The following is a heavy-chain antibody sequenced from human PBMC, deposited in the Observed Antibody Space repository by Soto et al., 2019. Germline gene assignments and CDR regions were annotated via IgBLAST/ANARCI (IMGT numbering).Heavy chain of an antibody. Sequence: QVQLVQSGAEVKKPGASVKISCKASGYTFTRYTMNWVRQAPGQRLEWMGWIEPDNGNRKSSQKFQDRGIITRDTSASTAYMDLSSLRSEDTAVYYCAGGIATGQLDPWGQGTLVTVSS. CDR3: AGGIATGQLDP. J-gene: IGHJ5*02. D-gene: IGHD2-15*01. CDR2: IEPDNGNR. V-gene: IGHV1-3*01. CDR1: GYTFTRYT.